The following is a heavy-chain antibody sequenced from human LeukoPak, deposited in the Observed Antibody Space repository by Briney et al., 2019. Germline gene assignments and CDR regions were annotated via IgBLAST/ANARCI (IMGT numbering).Heavy chain of an antibody. V-gene: IGHV1-69*04. CDR3: ARSASGSSGLDY. D-gene: IGHD6-19*01. J-gene: IGHJ4*02. CDR1: GGTFSSYA. Sequence: GASVKVSCKASGGTFSSYAISWVRQAPGQGLEWMGRIIPILGIANYAQKFQGRVTITADKSTSTAYMELSSLRSEDTAVYYCARSASGSSGLDYWGQGTLVTVSS. CDR2: IIPILGIA.